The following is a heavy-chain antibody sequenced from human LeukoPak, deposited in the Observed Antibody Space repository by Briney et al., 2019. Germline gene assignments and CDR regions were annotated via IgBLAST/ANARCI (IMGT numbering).Heavy chain of an antibody. V-gene: IGHV3-11*01. D-gene: IGHD3-10*01. CDR2: ISSSGSTI. CDR3: ARVAPSGYYGSGSSPLSYFDY. J-gene: IGHJ4*02. CDR1: GFTFSDYY. Sequence: PGGSLRLSCAASGFTFSDYYMSWIRQAPGKGLEWVSYISSSGSTIYYADSVKGRLTISRDNAKNSLYLQMNSLRAEDTAVYYCARVAPSGYYGSGSSPLSYFDYWGQGTLVTVSS.